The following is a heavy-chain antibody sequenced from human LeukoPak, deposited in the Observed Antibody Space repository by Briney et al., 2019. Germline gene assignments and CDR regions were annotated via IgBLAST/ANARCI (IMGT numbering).Heavy chain of an antibody. Sequence: PGGSLRLSCAASGFTFRSHGMHWVRQAPGKGLEWVAVISYDGSNKYYADSVKGRFTISRDNSKNTLYLQMNSLRAEDTAVYYCALGDPLDYWGQGTLVTVSS. V-gene: IGHV3-30*03. CDR2: ISYDGSNK. CDR3: ALGDPLDY. CDR1: GFTFRSHG. J-gene: IGHJ4*02. D-gene: IGHD4-17*01.